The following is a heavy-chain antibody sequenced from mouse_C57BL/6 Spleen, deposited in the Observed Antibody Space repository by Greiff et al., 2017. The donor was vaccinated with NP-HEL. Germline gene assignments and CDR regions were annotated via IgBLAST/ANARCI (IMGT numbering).Heavy chain of an antibody. J-gene: IGHJ1*03. CDR1: GYTFTSYW. V-gene: IGHV1-64*01. Sequence: QVQLQQSGAELVKPGASVKLSCKASGYTFTSYWMHWVKQRPGQGLEWIGMIHPNSGSTNYNEKFKSKATLTVDKSSSPAYMQLSSLTSEDSAVYYCAREGMGNWYFDVWGTGTTVTVSS. CDR3: AREGMGNWYFDV. CDR2: IHPNSGST.